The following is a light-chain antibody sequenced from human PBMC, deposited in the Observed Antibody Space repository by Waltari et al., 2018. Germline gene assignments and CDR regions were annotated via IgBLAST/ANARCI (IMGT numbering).Light chain of an antibody. Sequence: EIVLTQSPGTASLSPGERVTLSCRASQSVGSSSLAWYQQKPGQAPRLVIYRASRRATAIPDRFSGSGSGTDFSLTISRLEPEDFAVYYCQLHGTLPATFGQGTKVEIK. CDR3: QLHGTLPAT. CDR2: RAS. J-gene: IGKJ1*01. V-gene: IGKV3-20*01. CDR1: QSVGSSS.